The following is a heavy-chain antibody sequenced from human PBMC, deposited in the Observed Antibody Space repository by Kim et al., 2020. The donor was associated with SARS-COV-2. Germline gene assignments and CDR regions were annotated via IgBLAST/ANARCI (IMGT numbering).Heavy chain of an antibody. J-gene: IGHJ4*02. D-gene: IGHD1-1*01. CDR3: VKDLTYNCAY. V-gene: IGHV3-23*01. CDR2: T. Sequence: TNHAKTVMCRVTISRRNSKNALYLQMNSLRAEDTAVYYCVKDLTYNCAYWGQGTLVTVSS.